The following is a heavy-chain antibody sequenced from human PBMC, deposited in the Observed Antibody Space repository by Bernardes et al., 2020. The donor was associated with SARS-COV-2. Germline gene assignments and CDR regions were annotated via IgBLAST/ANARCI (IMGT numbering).Heavy chain of an antibody. CDR3: ARECI. D-gene: IGHD2-8*01. V-gene: IGHV3-7*03. CDR2: VRPDGSEK. Sequence: GSLSRSCVASGFTFTDYWMQWVRPAPGKGLEWVASVRPDGSEKNYADSVKGRFTISRDNAKNLLYLQMSSLRSDDTAVYYCARECIWGQGTLVTVSS. J-gene: IGHJ1*01. CDR1: GFTFTDYW.